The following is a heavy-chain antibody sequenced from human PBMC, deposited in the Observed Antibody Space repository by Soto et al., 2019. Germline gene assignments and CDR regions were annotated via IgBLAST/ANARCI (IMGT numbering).Heavy chain of an antibody. J-gene: IGHJ4*02. CDR1: GGSFSGYY. V-gene: IGHV4-34*01. Sequence: SETLSLTXAVYGGSFSGYYWSWIRQPPGKGLEWIGEINHSGSTNYNPSLKSRVTISVDTSKNQFSLKLSSVTAADTAVYYCARSGALGVGYFDYWGQGTLVTVSS. CDR2: INHSGST. CDR3: ARSGALGVGYFDY. D-gene: IGHD3-16*01.